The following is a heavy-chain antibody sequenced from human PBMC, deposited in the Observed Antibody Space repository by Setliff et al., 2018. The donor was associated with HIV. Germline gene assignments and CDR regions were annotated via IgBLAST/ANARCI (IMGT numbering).Heavy chain of an antibody. J-gene: IGHJ4*02. CDR1: GFTFSRYS. D-gene: IGHD1-26*01. Sequence: GGSLRLSCAASGFTFSRYSMTWVRQAPGKGLEWVSSISWSSSVIGYADSVKGRFTISRDNAKNSLFLQMNSLRAEDTAVYYCARGVDGSYRKFFDNWGQGTLVTVSS. CDR2: ISWSSSVI. V-gene: IGHV3-21*04. CDR3: ARGVDGSYRKFFDN.